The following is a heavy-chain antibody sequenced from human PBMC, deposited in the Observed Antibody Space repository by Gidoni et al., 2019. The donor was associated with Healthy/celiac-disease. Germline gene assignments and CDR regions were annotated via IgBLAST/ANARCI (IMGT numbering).Heavy chain of an antibody. CDR1: GFTFSSYA. CDR2: ISGSGGST. J-gene: IGHJ4*02. CDR3: AKGQWLEYYFDY. V-gene: IGHV3-23*01. D-gene: IGHD6-19*01. Sequence: EVQLLESGGGLVQPWGSLRLSCAAFGFTFSSYAMSWFRPAPGKGMECVSSISGSGGSTYYADSVKGRFTISRDNSKNTLYLHMNSLRAEDTAVYYCAKGQWLEYYFDYWGQVTLVTVSS.